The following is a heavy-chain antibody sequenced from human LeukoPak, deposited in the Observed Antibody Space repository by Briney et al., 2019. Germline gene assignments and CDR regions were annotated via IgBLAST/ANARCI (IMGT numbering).Heavy chain of an antibody. CDR3: ARGPGGRFDS. CDR2: TYFRSKWSN. Sequence: SQTLSLTCVISGDSVSSNSTAWNWIRQSPSSGLEWLGRTYFRSKWSNDYAVSVKSRMTINTDTSKNQFSLHLSSVTPDDTAIYYCARGPGGRFDSWGQGTLVTVSS. D-gene: IGHD3-10*01. CDR1: GDSVSSNSTA. V-gene: IGHV6-1*01. J-gene: IGHJ4*02.